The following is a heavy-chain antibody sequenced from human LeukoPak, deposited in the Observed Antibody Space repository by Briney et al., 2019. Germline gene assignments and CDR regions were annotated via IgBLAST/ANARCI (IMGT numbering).Heavy chain of an antibody. V-gene: IGHV3-23*01. D-gene: IGHD3-10*01. CDR3: ARARRSGGITMIRGVKDRGWFDP. CDR1: GFTFSSYA. J-gene: IGHJ5*02. Sequence: GGSLRLSCAASGFTFSSYAMSWVRQAPGKGLEWVSAISGSGGSTYYADSVKGRSTISRDNSKNTLYLQMNSLRAEDTAVYYCARARRSGGITMIRGVKDRGWFDPWGQGTLVTVSS. CDR2: ISGSGGST.